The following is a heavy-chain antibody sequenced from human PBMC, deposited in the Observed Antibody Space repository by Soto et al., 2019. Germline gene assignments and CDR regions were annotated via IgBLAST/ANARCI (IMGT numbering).Heavy chain of an antibody. J-gene: IGHJ4*02. CDR2: ISAHNGNT. Sequence: QVHLVQSGAEVKKPGASVKVSCKGSGYAFTTYGITWVRQAPGQGLEWMAWISAHNGNTNYAQKVQGRVTVTRDTSTGTACMGLTSRRYVDTAVYYCARGGDGAYWGQGALVTV. CDR3: ARGGDGAY. CDR1: GYAFTTYG. V-gene: IGHV1-18*01. D-gene: IGHD3-16*01.